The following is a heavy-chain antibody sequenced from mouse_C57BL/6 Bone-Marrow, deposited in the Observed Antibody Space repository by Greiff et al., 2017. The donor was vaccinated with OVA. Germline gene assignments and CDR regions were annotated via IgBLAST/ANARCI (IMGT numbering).Heavy chain of an antibody. D-gene: IGHD3-2*02. CDR3: ARHEEGETAQNYFDY. CDR2: FYPGSGSI. V-gene: IGHV1-62-2*01. CDR1: GYTFTEYT. J-gene: IGHJ2*01. Sequence: VKVVESGAELVKPGASVKLSCKASGYTFTEYTIHWVKQRSGQGLEWIGWFYPGSGSIKYNEKFKDKATLTADKSSSTVYMELSRLTSEDSAVYFCARHEEGETAQNYFDYWGQGTTLTVSS.